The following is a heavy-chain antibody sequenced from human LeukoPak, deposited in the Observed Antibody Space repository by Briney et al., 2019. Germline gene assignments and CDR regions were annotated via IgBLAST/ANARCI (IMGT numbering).Heavy chain of an antibody. CDR1: GGSFSGYY. V-gene: IGHV4-34*01. D-gene: IGHD2-15*01. J-gene: IGHJ5*02. CDR2: INHSGST. CDR3: ARGLYSSNWFDP. Sequence: SETLSLTCAVCGGSFSGYYWSWIRQPPGKGLEWIGEINHSGSTNYNPSLKSRVTISVDTSKNQFSLKLSSVTAADTAVYYCARGLYSSNWFDPWGQGTLVTVSS.